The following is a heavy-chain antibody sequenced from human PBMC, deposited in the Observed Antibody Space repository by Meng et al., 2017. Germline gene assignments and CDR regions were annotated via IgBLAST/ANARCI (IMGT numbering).Heavy chain of an antibody. Sequence: GGSLRLSCAASGFTFDDYGMSWVRQAPGKGLEWVSGINWNGGSTGYADSMKGRFTISRDNAKNSLYLQMNSLRAEDTALYYCAREFFGSGSYYEDDAFDIWGQGTMVTVSS. CDR1: GFTFDDYG. J-gene: IGHJ3*02. CDR2: INWNGGST. D-gene: IGHD3-10*01. V-gene: IGHV3-20*04. CDR3: AREFFGSGSYYEDDAFDI.